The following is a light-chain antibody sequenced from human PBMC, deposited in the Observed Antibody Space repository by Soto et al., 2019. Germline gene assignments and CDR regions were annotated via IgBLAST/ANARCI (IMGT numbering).Light chain of an antibody. CDR1: ENLSRN. J-gene: IGKJ2*01. CDR2: GAS. V-gene: IGKV3-15*01. CDR3: QQSDKWPHT. Sequence: EMILTQSPATLSVSPGERATLSCRASENLSRNVAWYQQQPGQAPRLLIHGASTRATGISARFSGSGSGTDFPLTISSLQSEDFAVYFCQQSDKWPHTFVQGTKLEIK.